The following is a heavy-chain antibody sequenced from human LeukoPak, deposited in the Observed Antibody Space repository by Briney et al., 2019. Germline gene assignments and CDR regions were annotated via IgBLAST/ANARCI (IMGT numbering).Heavy chain of an antibody. D-gene: IGHD3/OR15-3a*01. CDR3: ATRTPFDI. CDR2: IRSKVNSYAT. V-gene: IGHV3-73*01. J-gene: IGHJ3*02. CDR1: GFSFSGSA. Sequence: GGSLRLSCAASGFSFSGSAMHWVRQASGKGLEWVGRIRSKVNSYATAYAASVKGRFTVSRDESKNTAYLQMNSLKTEDTAVYYCATRTPFDIWGQGTMVTVSS.